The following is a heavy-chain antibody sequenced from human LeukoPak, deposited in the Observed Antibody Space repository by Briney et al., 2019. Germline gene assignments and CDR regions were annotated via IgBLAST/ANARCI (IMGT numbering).Heavy chain of an antibody. CDR2: INPNSGGT. CDR3: ARDTDYYDSSGPYRD. V-gene: IGHV1-2*02. D-gene: IGHD3-22*01. J-gene: IGHJ4*02. CDR1: GYTFTGYY. Sequence: ASVKVSCKASGYTFTGYYMHWVRQAPGQGLEGMGWINPNSGGTNYAQKFQGRVTMTRDTSISTAYMELSRLRSDDTAVYYCARDTDYYDSSGPYRDWGQGTLVTVSS.